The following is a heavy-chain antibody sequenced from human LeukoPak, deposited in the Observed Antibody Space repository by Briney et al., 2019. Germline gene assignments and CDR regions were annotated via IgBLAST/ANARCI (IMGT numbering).Heavy chain of an antibody. V-gene: IGHV3-30*04. CDR2: ISYDGSQT. Sequence: GGSLRLSCTASGFTFGDYAMSWVRQAPGKGLEWVAVISYDGSQTFYRDSVKGRFTISRDDSKNTLHLQMNSLRIEDTAIYYCVKDDAGLPDYWGQGTLVTVSS. J-gene: IGHJ4*02. CDR1: GFTFGDYA. CDR3: VKDDAGLPDY. D-gene: IGHD2-15*01.